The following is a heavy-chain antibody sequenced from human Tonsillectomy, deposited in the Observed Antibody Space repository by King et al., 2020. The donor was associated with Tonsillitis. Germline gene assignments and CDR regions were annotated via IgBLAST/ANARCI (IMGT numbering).Heavy chain of an antibody. D-gene: IGHD7-27*01. Sequence: VQLVESGGGVVQPGRSLRLSCAASGFTFSSYAMHWVRQAPGKGLEWVAVISYDGSNKYYADSVKGRFTISRDNSKNTLYLQMNSLRAEDTAVYYCARGYSGDVGYCGPGALCTVSS. CDR1: GFTFSSYA. J-gene: IGHJ4*02. V-gene: IGHV3-30-3*01. CDR2: ISYDGSNK. CDR3: ARGYSGDVGY.